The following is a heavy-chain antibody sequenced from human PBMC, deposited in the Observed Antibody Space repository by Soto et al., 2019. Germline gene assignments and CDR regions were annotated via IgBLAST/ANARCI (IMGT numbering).Heavy chain of an antibody. CDR2: IYYSGST. Sequence: PSETLSLTCPVSGGSISSYYWSWIRQPPGKGLEWIGYIYYSGSTNYNPSLKSRVTISVDTSKNQFSLKLSSVTAADTAVYYCARVGIGYYYYYGMDVWGQGTTVTVSS. V-gene: IGHV4-59*01. J-gene: IGHJ6*02. CDR1: GGSISSYY. CDR3: ARVGIGYYYYYGMDV.